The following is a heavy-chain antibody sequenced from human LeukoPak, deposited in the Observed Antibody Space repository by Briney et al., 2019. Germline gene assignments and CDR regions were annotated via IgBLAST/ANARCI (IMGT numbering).Heavy chain of an antibody. CDR1: GGSISSSNW. Sequence: SGTLSLTCAVSGGSISSSNWWSWVRQPPGQGLEWIGEIYHSGSTNYNPSLKSRVTISVDKSKNQFSLKLSSVTAADTAVYYCARQSALTHSHFDYWGQGTLVTVSS. CDR2: IYHSGST. J-gene: IGHJ4*02. CDR3: ARQSALTHSHFDY. V-gene: IGHV4-4*02.